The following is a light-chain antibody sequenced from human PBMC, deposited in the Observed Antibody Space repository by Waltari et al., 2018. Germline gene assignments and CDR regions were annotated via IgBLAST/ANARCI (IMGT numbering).Light chain of an antibody. Sequence: QSLVHSDEKIYLNVFHQGPGQSPRRIIYKVSKRDSGVPDRFSGSGSGTDFTLTISRVEAEDVGMYYCMQATHWPLTFGQGTRVEIK. CDR2: KVS. CDR3: MQATHWPLT. J-gene: IGKJ1*01. V-gene: IGKV2-30*02. CDR1: QSLVHSDEKIY.